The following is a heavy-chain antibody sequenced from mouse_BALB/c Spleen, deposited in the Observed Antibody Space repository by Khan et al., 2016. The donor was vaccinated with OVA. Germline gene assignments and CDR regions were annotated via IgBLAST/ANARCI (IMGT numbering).Heavy chain of an antibody. CDR2: INPSDGDT. D-gene: IGHD2-1*01. V-gene: IGHV1S81*02. Sequence: QVRLQQSGAELVKPGASVKLSCKASGYTFTSYYMYWVNQRPGQGLEWIGEINPSDGDTNFNEKFKSKATLTVDKSSNTAYMQLSSLTSEDSAVYYCTRSGYGTFAFWGQGTLVTVSA. J-gene: IGHJ3*01. CDR1: GYTFTSYY. CDR3: TRSGYGTFAF.